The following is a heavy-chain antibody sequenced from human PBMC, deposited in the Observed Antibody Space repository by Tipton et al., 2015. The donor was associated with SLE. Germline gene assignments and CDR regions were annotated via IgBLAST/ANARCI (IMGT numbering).Heavy chain of an antibody. J-gene: IGHJ4*02. V-gene: IGHV4-38-2*02. CDR1: GYSISSGYY. CDR2: IYHSGST. D-gene: IGHD1-26*01. Sequence: TLSLTCAVSGYSISSGYYWGWIRQPPGKGLEWIASIYHSGSTYYNPSLKSRVTISVDTSKNQFSLKLSSVTAADTAVYYCARDGRSGTVSYGVLVYWGQGTLVTVPS. CDR3: ARDGRSGTVSYGVLVY.